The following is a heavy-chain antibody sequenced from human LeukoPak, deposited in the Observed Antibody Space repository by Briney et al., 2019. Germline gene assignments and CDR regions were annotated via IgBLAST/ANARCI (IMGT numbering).Heavy chain of an antibody. D-gene: IGHD5-18*01. CDR3: AKPTIQYYYMDV. V-gene: IGHV3-23*01. J-gene: IGHJ6*03. CDR2: IGGSGGST. CDR1: GFTFSSYA. Sequence: SGGSLRLSCAASGFTFSSYAMSWVRQAPGKGLEWVSAIGGSGGSTYYADSVKGRFTISRDNSNNTLYLQMNSLRAEDTAVYYCAKPTIQYYYMDVWGKGTTVTVSS.